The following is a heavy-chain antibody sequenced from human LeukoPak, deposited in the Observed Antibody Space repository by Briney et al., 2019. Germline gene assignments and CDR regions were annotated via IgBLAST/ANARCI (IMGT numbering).Heavy chain of an antibody. Sequence: SATLSLTCTVSGGSISSYYWSWIRQPPGKGLEWIGYIYYSGGTNYNPSLKSRVTISVDTSKKQFSLRLSSVTAADTAVYYCARRGGDSSGNFDYWGQGTLVTVSS. CDR2: IYYSGGT. V-gene: IGHV4-59*08. D-gene: IGHD3-22*01. CDR1: GGSISSYY. J-gene: IGHJ4*02. CDR3: ARRGGDSSGNFDY.